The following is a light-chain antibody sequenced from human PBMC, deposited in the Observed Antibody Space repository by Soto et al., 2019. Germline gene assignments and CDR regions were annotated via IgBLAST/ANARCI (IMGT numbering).Light chain of an antibody. CDR1: QRVSSS. CDR3: QQYNNWPPFT. J-gene: IGKJ3*01. CDR2: GAS. Sequence: EIVMTQSPATLSVSPGERVTLSCRASQRVSSSLAWYQQKPGQAPRLLIYGASTTATGIPARFSGSGSGTEFTLTISSLQSEDFAVYYCQQYNNWPPFTFGPGTKVDIK. V-gene: IGKV3-15*01.